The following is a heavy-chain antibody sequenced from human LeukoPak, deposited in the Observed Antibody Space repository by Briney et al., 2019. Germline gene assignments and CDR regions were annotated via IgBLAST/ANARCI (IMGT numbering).Heavy chain of an antibody. V-gene: IGHV4-61*02. Sequence: SETLSLTCTVSGGSISSGSYYWNWIRQSAGKGLEWIGRIYTSGSTNYNPSLKSRVTISLDTSKNQFSLKLRSVTAADMAVYYCARDRNWNFDYWGQGTLVTVSS. D-gene: IGHD1-20*01. J-gene: IGHJ4*02. CDR2: IYTSGST. CDR1: GGSISSGSYY. CDR3: ARDRNWNFDY.